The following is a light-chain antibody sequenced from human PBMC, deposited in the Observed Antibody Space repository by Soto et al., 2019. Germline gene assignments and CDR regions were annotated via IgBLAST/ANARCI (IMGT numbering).Light chain of an antibody. CDR3: QHDDGSPRT. V-gene: IGKV3-20*01. CDR1: QTVNSDY. CDR2: GVF. J-gene: IGKJ2*01. Sequence: ETVLTQSPGTVSLSPGERATLSCTTSQTVNSDYLAWYQQKPGQAPRLLIYGVFNRATGIPDRFSGSGSGTYFTLTISGLEPEDSAVYYCQHDDGSPRTFGQGNNLEI.